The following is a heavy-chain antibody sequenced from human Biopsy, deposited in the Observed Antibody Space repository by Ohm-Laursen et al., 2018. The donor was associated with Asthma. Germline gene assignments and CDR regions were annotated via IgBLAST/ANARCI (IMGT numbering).Heavy chain of an antibody. D-gene: IGHD5-24*01. CDR2: IYHSGST. Sequence: SETLSLTCAVSGGSISSGGYSWSWIRQPPGKGLEWIGYIYHSGSTYYNPSLKSRVTRSVDRSKNRFSLKLSPVTAADTAVYYCARVKDGYNFDYWGQGTLVTVSS. J-gene: IGHJ4*02. CDR1: GGSISSGGYS. V-gene: IGHV4-30-2*01. CDR3: ARVKDGYNFDY.